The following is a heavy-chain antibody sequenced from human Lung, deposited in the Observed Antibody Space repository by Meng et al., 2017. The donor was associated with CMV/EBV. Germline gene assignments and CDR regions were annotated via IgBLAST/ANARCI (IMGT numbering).Heavy chain of an antibody. CDR2: ISSSGNTI. J-gene: IGHJ5*02. D-gene: IGHD4-17*01. Sequence: GESLKISCAASGFTVSDYYVSWIRQAPGKGLEWLSYISSSGNTIHYADSVKGRFIISRDTPKNSVSLQMNGLRAEDTAVYYCVREDYGDYFVDTWGQGTLVTVSS. CDR3: VREDYGDYFVDT. CDR1: GFTVSDYY. V-gene: IGHV3-11*01.